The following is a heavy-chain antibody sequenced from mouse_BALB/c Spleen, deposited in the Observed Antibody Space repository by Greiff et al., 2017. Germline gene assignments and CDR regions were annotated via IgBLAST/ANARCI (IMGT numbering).Heavy chain of an antibody. CDR1: GYTFTSYW. CDR2: IYPGSGST. Sequence: LQQPGSELVRPGASVKLSCKASGYTFTSYWMHWVKQRHGQGLEWIGNIYPGSGSTNYDEKFKSKGTLTVDTSSSTAYMQLSSLTSEDSAVYYCTRSGYGTSRGYAMDYGGQGTSVTVSS. CDR3: TRSGYGTSRGYAMDY. J-gene: IGHJ4*01. D-gene: IGHD2-10*02. V-gene: IGHV1S22*01.